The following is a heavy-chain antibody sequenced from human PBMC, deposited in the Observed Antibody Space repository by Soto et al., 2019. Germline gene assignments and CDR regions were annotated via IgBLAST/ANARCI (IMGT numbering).Heavy chain of an antibody. CDR1: GFIFSDYS. D-gene: IGHD3-3*02. CDR2: ITPSSSAI. J-gene: IGHJ4*02. Sequence: EAQLVESGGGLVRPGGSLRLSCAASGFIFSDYSMNWVRQAPGKGLEWIAYITPSSSAIHYADSVRGRFTISRDNVKNSLYLQMNSLRDEDTAVYYCAAIIFGSNDWGQGTLVTVSS. CDR3: AAIIFGSND. V-gene: IGHV3-48*02.